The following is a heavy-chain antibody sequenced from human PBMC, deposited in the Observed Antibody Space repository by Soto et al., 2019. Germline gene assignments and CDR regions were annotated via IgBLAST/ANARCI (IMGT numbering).Heavy chain of an antibody. Sequence: QVQLQESGPGLVKPSETLSLACTVSGGSISSYYWSWIRQPPGKGLEWIGYIYYSGSTNYNPSLKSPVTLSVDTSMNQFSLKLSSVTAADTAVYYCARRYGSAFDIWGQGTMVTVSS. D-gene: IGHD4-17*01. V-gene: IGHV4-59*01. CDR2: IYYSGST. CDR1: GGSISSYY. CDR3: ARRYGSAFDI. J-gene: IGHJ3*02.